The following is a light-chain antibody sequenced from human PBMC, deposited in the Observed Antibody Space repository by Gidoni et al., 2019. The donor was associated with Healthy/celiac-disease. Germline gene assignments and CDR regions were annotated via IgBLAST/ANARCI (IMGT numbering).Light chain of an antibody. CDR2: DDS. Sequence: SYVLTHPSSVSVDPGQTARITCGGNNIGTKSVHWYQQKPGQAPVLVVYDDSDRASGIPERFSGSNSGNTATLTISRVEAGDEADYYCQVWDSSSDHPGVFGTGTKVTVL. CDR3: QVWDSSSDHPGV. CDR1: NIGTKS. J-gene: IGLJ1*01. V-gene: IGLV3-21*02.